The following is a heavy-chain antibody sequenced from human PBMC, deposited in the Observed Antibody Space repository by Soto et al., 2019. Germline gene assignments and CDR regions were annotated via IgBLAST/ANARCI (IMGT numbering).Heavy chain of an antibody. CDR1: GYTFTSYG. CDR2: ISAYNGNT. CDR3: ARGYYDILTGYYGIYY. Sequence: QVQLVQSGAEVKKPGASVKVSCKASGYTFTSYGISWVRQAPGQGLEWMGWISAYNGNTNYAQKVQGRVTMTTDTSTSTAYMELRSLRSDDTAGYYCARGYYDILTGYYGIYYWGQGTLVTVSS. J-gene: IGHJ4*02. V-gene: IGHV1-18*04. D-gene: IGHD3-9*01.